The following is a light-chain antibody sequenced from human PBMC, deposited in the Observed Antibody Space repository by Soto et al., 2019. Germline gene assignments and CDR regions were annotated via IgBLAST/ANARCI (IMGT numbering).Light chain of an antibody. J-gene: IGKJ1*01. CDR2: AAS. Sequence: EVVLTQSPGTVSLSPGERATHSCRASQSVTNNYLAWYQQKAGQAPRLLIYAASSRATGIPDRFSGSGSGTDFTLSISRLEPEDFAVYYCQQYGNSITWTFGQGTKVEIK. CDR3: QQYGNSITWT. V-gene: IGKV3-20*01. CDR1: QSVTNNY.